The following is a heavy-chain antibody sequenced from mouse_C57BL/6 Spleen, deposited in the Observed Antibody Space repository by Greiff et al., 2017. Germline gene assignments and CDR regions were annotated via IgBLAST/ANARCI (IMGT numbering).Heavy chain of an antibody. V-gene: IGHV2-6-1*01. CDR3: ARHDYYGKGYAMDY. J-gene: IGHJ4*01. Sequence: VKLMESGPGLVAPSQSLSITCTVSGFSLTSYGVHWVRPPPGKGLEWLVVIWSDGSTTYNSALKSRLSISKDNSKSQVFLKMNSLQTDDTAMYYCARHDYYGKGYAMDYWGQGTSVTVSS. CDR1: GFSLTSYG. CDR2: IWSDGST. D-gene: IGHD2-1*01.